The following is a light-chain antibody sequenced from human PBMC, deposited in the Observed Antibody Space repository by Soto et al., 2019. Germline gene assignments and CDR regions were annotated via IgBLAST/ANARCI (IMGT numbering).Light chain of an antibody. CDR3: CSFAGSNSWV. CDR1: SSDIGAYDL. V-gene: IGLV2-23*01. J-gene: IGLJ3*02. Sequence: QSALTQPASVSGSPGQSITISCTGTSSDIGAYDLVSWYQHHPGAAPKLMIYEATRRPSGISNRFSGSKSGNTASLTISGLQAEDGAAYYCCSFAGSNSWVFGGGTKLTVL. CDR2: EAT.